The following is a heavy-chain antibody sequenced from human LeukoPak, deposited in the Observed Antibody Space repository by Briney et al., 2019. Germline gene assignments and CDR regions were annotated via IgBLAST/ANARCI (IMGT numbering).Heavy chain of an antibody. J-gene: IGHJ4*02. CDR2: IKSKTDGETT. V-gene: IGHV3-15*01. CDR3: TTDLGTYYHGSQRLIPIDY. Sequence: GGSLRLSYVDSGFTFTNAWMSWVRQAPGKGLEWIGRIKSKTDGETTNYAEPVRGRFTISRDDSKSAVYLQMNSLKIEDTAVYYCTTDLGTYYHGSQRLIPIDYWGQGTLVTVSS. CDR1: GFTFTNAW. D-gene: IGHD3-10*01.